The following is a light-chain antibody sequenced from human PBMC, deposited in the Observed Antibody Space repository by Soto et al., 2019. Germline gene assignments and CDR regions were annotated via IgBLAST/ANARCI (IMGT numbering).Light chain of an antibody. V-gene: IGKV1-5*03. J-gene: IGKJ1*01. CDR2: RAS. CDR1: QSISDW. CDR3: QQYNGYSRA. Sequence: DIQMTQSPSTLSASIGDRVTITCRASQSISDWLAWYQQKPGKAPKLLIYRASNLESRVPSRFSGSGSGTEFTLTINSLQPDDFATYYCQQYNGYSRAFGQGTKVEIK.